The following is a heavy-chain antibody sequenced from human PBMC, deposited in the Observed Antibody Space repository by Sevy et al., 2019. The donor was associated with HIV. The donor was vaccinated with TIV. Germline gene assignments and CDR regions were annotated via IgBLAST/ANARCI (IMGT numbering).Heavy chain of an antibody. CDR1: GFTFSKYS. J-gene: IGHJ4*02. V-gene: IGHV3-23*01. D-gene: IGHD2-8*01. CDR3: AGEGCTKPHDY. CDR2: LSFGCGER. Sequence: GGSLRLSCAASGFTFSKYSMSWVRQPPGKGLEWVSTLSFGCGERNYADSVKGGFTIPRDNSKSSVYLQMNNLRPEGKAVYYCAGEGCTKPHDYWGQGTLVTVSS.